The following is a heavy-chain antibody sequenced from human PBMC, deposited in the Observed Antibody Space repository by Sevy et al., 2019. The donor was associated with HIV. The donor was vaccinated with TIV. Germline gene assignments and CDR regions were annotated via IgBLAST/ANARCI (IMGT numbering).Heavy chain of an antibody. Sequence: GGSLRLSCAASGLTFTSAWMSWVRQAPEQGLEWVGRIKSKNDGGTADYAAPVKGRFTILRDDSQNTIYLQMNSLESEDTGVYYCATDRSWFDPWGQGTLVTVSS. CDR3: ATDRSWFDP. CDR2: IKSKNDGGTA. CDR1: GLTFTSAW. J-gene: IGHJ5*02. V-gene: IGHV3-15*01.